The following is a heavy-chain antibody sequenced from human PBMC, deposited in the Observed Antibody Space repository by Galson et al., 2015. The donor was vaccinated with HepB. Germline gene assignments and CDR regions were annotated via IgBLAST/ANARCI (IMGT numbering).Heavy chain of an antibody. CDR3: AWGGA. CDR1: GFTFSDYY. Sequence: SLRLSCAASGFTFSDYYMSWVRQAPGKGLEWVSDISNNGRFTYYADSVRGRFTISRDNAKKSLYLQMNSLTAEDTAVYYCAWGGAWGQGTLVTVSS. J-gene: IGHJ5*02. CDR2: ISNNGRFT. V-gene: IGHV3-11*01. D-gene: IGHD3-16*01.